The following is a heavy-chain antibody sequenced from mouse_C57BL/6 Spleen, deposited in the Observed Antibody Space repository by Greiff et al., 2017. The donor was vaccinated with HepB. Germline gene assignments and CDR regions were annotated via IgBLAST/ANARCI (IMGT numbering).Heavy chain of an antibody. CDR1: GYTFTSYW. CDR3: VRRGGTLYAMDY. Sequence: QVQLQQPGAELVRPGSSVKLSCKASGYTFTSYWMDWVKQRPGQGLEWIGNIYPSDSETHYNQKFKDKATLTVDKSSSTAYMQLSSLTSEDSAVYYCVRRGGTLYAMDYWGQETSVTVSS. D-gene: IGHD3-3*01. J-gene: IGHJ4*01. CDR2: IYPSDSET. V-gene: IGHV1-61*01.